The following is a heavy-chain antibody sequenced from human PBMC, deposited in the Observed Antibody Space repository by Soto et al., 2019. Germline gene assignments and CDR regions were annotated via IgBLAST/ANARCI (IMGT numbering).Heavy chain of an antibody. Sequence: SETLSLTCTVSGGSISSGDYYWSWIRQPPWKGLEWIGYIYYSGSTYYNPSLKSRVTISVDTSKNQFSLKLSSVTAADTAVYYCAGSILTGYYNYYYYYGMDVWGQGXTVTVSS. J-gene: IGHJ6*02. V-gene: IGHV4-30-4*01. D-gene: IGHD3-9*01. CDR1: GGSISSGDYY. CDR2: IYYSGST. CDR3: AGSILTGYYNYYYYYGMDV.